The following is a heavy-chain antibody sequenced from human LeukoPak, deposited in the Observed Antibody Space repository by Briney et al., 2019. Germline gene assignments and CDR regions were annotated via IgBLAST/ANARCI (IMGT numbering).Heavy chain of an antibody. CDR1: GFTFSDYY. CDR3: ARVGPAYCGGDCSNWFNP. Sequence: GGSLRLSCAASGFTFSDYYMSWIRQAPGKGLEWVPYISSSSSYTNYADSVKGRFTISRDNAKISLYLQMNSLRAEDTAVYYCARVGPAYCGGDCSNWFNPWGQGTLVTVSS. J-gene: IGHJ5*02. CDR2: ISSSSSYT. V-gene: IGHV3-11*05. D-gene: IGHD2-21*02.